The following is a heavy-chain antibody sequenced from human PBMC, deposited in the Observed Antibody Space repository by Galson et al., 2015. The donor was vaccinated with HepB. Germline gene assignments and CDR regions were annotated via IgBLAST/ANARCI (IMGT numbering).Heavy chain of an antibody. CDR3: ARDGGYCSGGSCYFNWFDP. V-gene: IGHV1-3*01. D-gene: IGHD2-15*01. CDR2: INAGNGNT. CDR1: GYTFTSYA. J-gene: IGHJ5*02. Sequence: SVKVSCKASGYTFTSYAMHWVRQAPGQRLEWMGWINAGNGNTKYSQKFQGRVTITRDTSASTAYMELSSLRSEDTAVYYCARDGGYCSGGSCYFNWFDPWGQGTLVTVSS.